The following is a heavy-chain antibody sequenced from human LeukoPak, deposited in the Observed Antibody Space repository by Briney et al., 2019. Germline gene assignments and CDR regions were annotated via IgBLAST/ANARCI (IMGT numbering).Heavy chain of an antibody. V-gene: IGHV3-30*02. J-gene: IGHJ4*02. Sequence: PGGSLRLSCAASGFTFSNYGMHWVRQAPGKGLEWVAFIRYDGSNKYYADSVKGRFTISRDNSKNTLYLQMNSLRAEDTAVYYCAKEARVGIVVVIRGYFDYWGQGTLVTVSS. D-gene: IGHD3-22*01. CDR1: GFTFSNYG. CDR3: AKEARVGIVVVIRGYFDY. CDR2: IRYDGSNK.